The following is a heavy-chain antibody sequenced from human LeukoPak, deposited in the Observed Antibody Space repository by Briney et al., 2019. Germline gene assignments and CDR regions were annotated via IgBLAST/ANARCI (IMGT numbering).Heavy chain of an antibody. CDR2: IYYSGST. J-gene: IGHJ6*03. V-gene: IGHV4-59*08. Sequence: PSETLSLTCTVSGGSISSYYWSWIRQPPGKGLEWIGYIYYSGSTNYNPSLKSRVTISVDTSKNQFSLKLSSVTAADTAVYYCARQDVYSSSWTDYYYYMAVWGTGPTVTVSS. CDR3: ARQDVYSSSWTDYYYYMAV. D-gene: IGHD6-13*01. CDR1: GGSISSYY.